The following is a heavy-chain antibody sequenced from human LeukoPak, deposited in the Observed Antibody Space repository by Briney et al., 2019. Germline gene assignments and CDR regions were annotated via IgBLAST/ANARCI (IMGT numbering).Heavy chain of an antibody. J-gene: IGHJ5*02. CDR1: GFTFSNNG. Sequence: PGGSLRLSCVASGFTFSNNGINWVRQAPGKGLEWVSAVSPSGDILYYADSVKGRFTISRDNAKNSLYLQMNSLRAEDTAVYYCARNRLITILGVVTTENNWFDPWGQGTLVTVSS. V-gene: IGHV3-48*01. CDR2: VSPSGDIL. D-gene: IGHD3-3*01. CDR3: ARNRLITILGVVTTENNWFDP.